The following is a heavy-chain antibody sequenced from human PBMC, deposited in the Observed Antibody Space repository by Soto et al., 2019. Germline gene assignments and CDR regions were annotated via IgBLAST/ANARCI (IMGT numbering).Heavy chain of an antibody. J-gene: IGHJ4*02. CDR2: INHSGST. V-gene: IGHV4-34*01. D-gene: IGHD6-19*01. CDR3: ASGWNGYSSGWNYYFDY. CDR1: GGSFSGYY. Sequence: QVQLQQWGAGLLKPSETLSLTCAVYGGSFSGYYWSWIRQPPGKGLEWIGEINHSGSTNYNPSLKSRVTISVXXSXNXXSLKLSSVTAADTAVYYCASGWNGYSSGWNYYFDYWGQGTLVTVSS.